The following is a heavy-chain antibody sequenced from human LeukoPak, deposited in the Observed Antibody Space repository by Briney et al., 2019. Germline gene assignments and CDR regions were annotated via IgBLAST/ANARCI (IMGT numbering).Heavy chain of an antibody. J-gene: IGHJ4*02. CDR2: INPNSGGT. D-gene: IGHD6-19*01. V-gene: IGHV1-2*02. CDR3: ARDRVPGYSSGWYNY. Sequence: ASVKVSCKASGYTFTGYYMHRVRQAPGQGLEWMGWINPNSGGTNYAQKFQGRVTMTRDTSISTAYMELGRLRSDDTAVYYCARDRVPGYSSGWYNYWGQGTLVTVSS. CDR1: GYTFTGYY.